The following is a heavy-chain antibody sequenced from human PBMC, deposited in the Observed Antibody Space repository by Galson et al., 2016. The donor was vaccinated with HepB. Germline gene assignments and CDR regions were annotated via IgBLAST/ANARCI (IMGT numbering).Heavy chain of an antibody. Sequence: SLRLSCAASGFTFSTYDMHWGRQATGKGLEWVSGIGTKGGRYYLASAKGRFTISREAAKHSLHLQMNSLTAGDTAVYYCARSGTYTNRIGMDVWGQGTTVTVSS. CDR2: IGTKGGR. J-gene: IGHJ6*02. D-gene: IGHD3-10*01. CDR3: ARSGTYTNRIGMDV. CDR1: GFTFSTYD. V-gene: IGHV3-13*01.